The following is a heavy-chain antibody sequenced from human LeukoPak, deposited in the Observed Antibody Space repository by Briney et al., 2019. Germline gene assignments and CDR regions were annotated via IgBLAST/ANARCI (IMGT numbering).Heavy chain of an antibody. D-gene: IGHD3-10*01. Sequence: ASVKVSCKASGYTFTGYYMHWVRQAPGQGLEWMGWINPNSGGTNYAQKFQGRVTMTRDTSISTAYIELSRLRSDDTAVYYCARDESGSGSYYNAYWGQGTLVTVSS. CDR3: ARDESGSGSYYNAY. J-gene: IGHJ4*02. CDR2: INPNSGGT. CDR1: GYTFTGYY. V-gene: IGHV1-2*02.